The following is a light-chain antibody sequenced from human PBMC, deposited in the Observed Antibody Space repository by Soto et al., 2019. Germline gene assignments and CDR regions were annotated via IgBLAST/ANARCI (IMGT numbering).Light chain of an antibody. Sequence: QSVLTQPRSVSGSPGQSVTISCTGTSSDVGAYNFVSWYQQHPGKAPKLVIYDVTKRPSGVPDRFSASKSGNTASLTISGLQADDEADYYCCSYAGSYTYVFGTGTKLTVL. CDR1: SSDVGAYNF. J-gene: IGLJ1*01. CDR2: DVT. CDR3: CSYAGSYTYV. V-gene: IGLV2-11*01.